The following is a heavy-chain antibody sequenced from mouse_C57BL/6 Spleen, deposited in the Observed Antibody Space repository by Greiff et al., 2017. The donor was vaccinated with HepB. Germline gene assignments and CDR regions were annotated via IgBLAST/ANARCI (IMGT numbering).Heavy chain of an antibody. CDR2: INPSNGGT. J-gene: IGHJ2*01. V-gene: IGHV1-53*01. Sequence: QVQLQQPGTELVKPGASVKLSCKASGYSFTSYWMHWVKQRPGQGLEWIGNINPSNGGTNYNEKFKSKATLTEDKSSSTAYMQLSSLTSEDSAVYYCARWGAGRDFDYWGQGTTLTVSS. CDR1: GYSFTSYW. CDR3: ARWGAGRDFDY. D-gene: IGHD3-3*01.